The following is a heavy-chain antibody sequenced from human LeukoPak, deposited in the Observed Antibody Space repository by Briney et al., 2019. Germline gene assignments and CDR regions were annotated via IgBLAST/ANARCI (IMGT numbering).Heavy chain of an antibody. J-gene: IGHJ4*02. Sequence: PGGSLRLSCEASGFTFSSYWMHWVRQAPGKGLVWVSRINSDGSSTSYADSVKGRFTIPRDNAKNTLYLQMNSLRAEDTAVYYCARAMVQHSAPDYWGQGTLVTVSS. V-gene: IGHV3-74*01. CDR3: ARAMVQHSAPDY. CDR2: INSDGSST. D-gene: IGHD3-10*01. CDR1: GFTFSSYW.